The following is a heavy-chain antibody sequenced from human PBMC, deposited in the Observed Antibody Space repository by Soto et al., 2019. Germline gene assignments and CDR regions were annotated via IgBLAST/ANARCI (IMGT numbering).Heavy chain of an antibody. CDR2: IYHSGST. Sequence: LSLTCAVSGGSISSGGYSWSWIRQPPGKGLEWIGYIYHSGSTYYNPSLKSRVTISVDRSKNQFSLKLSSVTAADTAVYYCARGGVSGDWFDPWGQGTLVTVSS. D-gene: IGHD1-1*01. V-gene: IGHV4-30-2*01. CDR1: GGSISSGGYS. J-gene: IGHJ5*02. CDR3: ARGGVSGDWFDP.